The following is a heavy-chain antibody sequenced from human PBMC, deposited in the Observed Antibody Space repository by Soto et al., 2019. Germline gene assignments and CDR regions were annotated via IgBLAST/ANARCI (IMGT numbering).Heavy chain of an antibody. J-gene: IGHJ3*02. CDR2: IYYSGST. D-gene: IGHD2-2*01. CDR1: GGSISSYY. V-gene: IGHV4-59*08. CDR3: ARSGYCSSTSCNSDAFDI. Sequence: SETLSLTCTVSGGSISSYYWSWIRQPPGKGLEWIGYIYYSGSTNYNPSLKSRVTISVDTSKNQFSLKLSSVTAADTAVYYCARSGYCSSTSCNSDAFDIWGQGTMVTVSS.